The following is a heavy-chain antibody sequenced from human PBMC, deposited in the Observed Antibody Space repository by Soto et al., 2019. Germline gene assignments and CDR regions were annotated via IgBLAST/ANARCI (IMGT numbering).Heavy chain of an antibody. J-gene: IGHJ6*02. CDR3: ARESPYDILTGQPYYYGMDV. V-gene: IGHV1-46*01. CDR1: GYTFTSYY. Sequence: VKVSCKASGYTFTSYYMHWVRQAPGQGLEWMGIINPSGGSTSYAQKFQGRVTMTRDTSTSTVYMELSSLRSEDTAVYYCARESPYDILTGQPYYYGMDVWGQETTVTVSS. CDR2: INPSGGST. D-gene: IGHD3-9*01.